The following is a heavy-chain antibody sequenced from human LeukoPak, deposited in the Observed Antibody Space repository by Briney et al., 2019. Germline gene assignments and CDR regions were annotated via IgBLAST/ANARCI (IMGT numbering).Heavy chain of an antibody. Sequence: PSETLSLTCIVSGGSISSGGYYWSWIRQYPGKGLEWIGSIYYSGSTYYNPSLKSRLTISVDTSNNQFSLNLSSVTAADTAVYYCAKVLRGTGNWFDPWGQGTLVTVSS. J-gene: IGHJ5*02. CDR1: GGSISSGGYY. CDR3: AKVLRGTGNWFDP. CDR2: IYYSGST. V-gene: IGHV4-31*03. D-gene: IGHD3-16*01.